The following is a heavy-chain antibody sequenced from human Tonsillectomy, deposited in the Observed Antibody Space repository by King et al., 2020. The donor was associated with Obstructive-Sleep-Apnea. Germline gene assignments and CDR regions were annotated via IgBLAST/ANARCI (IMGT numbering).Heavy chain of an antibody. V-gene: IGHV3-23*04. CDR2: FGGSGSGGST. CDR1: GFTFSSFA. D-gene: IGHD6-19*01. CDR3: TKEXPXXVXXSFXYXXXV. J-gene: IGHJ6*01. Sequence: VQLVESGGGLVQPGGSLRLSCAASGFTFSSFAMTWVRQAPGKGLEWVSTFGGSGSGGSTHYADSVKGRFTISRDDSKNSLFLQMSGLRVDDTAVYYCTKEXPXXVXXSFXYXXXVXXQGTTVTVSS.